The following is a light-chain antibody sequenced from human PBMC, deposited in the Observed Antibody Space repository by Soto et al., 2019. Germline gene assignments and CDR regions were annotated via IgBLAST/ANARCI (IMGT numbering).Light chain of an antibody. Sequence: QSALTQPPSASGTPGQRVTISCSGSSSNIGSNTVNWYQQLPGTAPKLLIYSNNQRPSGVPDRFSGSKSGTSASLAISGLQSEDEADYYSAAWDDSLYGHVFGTVTKVTVL. CDR1: SSNIGSNT. CDR3: AAWDDSLYGHV. J-gene: IGLJ1*01. CDR2: SNN. V-gene: IGLV1-44*01.